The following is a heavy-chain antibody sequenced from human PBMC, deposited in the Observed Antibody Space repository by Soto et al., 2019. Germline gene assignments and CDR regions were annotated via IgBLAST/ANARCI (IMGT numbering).Heavy chain of an antibody. Sequence: PSETLSLTCTVSGGSISSSSYYWGWIRQPPGKGLEWIGSTYYSGSTYYNPSLKSRVTISVDTSKNQFSLKLSSVTAADTAVYYCARNGLGIAVAGTDYYYYGMDVWGQGTTVTVSS. J-gene: IGHJ6*02. CDR1: GGSISSSSYY. CDR3: ARNGLGIAVAGTDYYYYGMDV. CDR2: TYYSGST. V-gene: IGHV4-39*01. D-gene: IGHD6-19*01.